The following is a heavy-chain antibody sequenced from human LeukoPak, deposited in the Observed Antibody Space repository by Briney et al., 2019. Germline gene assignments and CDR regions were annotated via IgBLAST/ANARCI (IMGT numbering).Heavy chain of an antibody. CDR1: GGSISSGSYY. CDR2: IYTSGST. Sequence: SQTLSLPCTVSGGSISSGSYYWSWIRQPAGKGLEWIRRIYTSGSTNYNPSLKSRLTLSIDMSNNQFSLSLNSVTAADTATYYCARDLLRGESGSWFEAFDIWGQGTMVTVSS. D-gene: IGHD6-13*01. J-gene: IGHJ3*02. CDR3: ARDLLRGESGSWFEAFDI. V-gene: IGHV4-61*02.